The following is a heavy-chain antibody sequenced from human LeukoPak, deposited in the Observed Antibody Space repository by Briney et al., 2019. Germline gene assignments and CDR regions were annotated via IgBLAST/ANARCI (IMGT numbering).Heavy chain of an antibody. CDR1: GGSVSSGDYY. D-gene: IGHD3-22*01. CDR2: IYNSGGT. Sequence: PSETLSLTCTVSGGSVSSGDYYWSWIRQSPGKGLEWIGYIYNSGGTYYNPSLNSRVTISVDTSKNQFSLKLSSVTAADTAVYFCANYYDRSGYHGAFDIWGQGTMVTVSS. CDR3: ANYYDRSGYHGAFDI. V-gene: IGHV4-30-4*01. J-gene: IGHJ3*02.